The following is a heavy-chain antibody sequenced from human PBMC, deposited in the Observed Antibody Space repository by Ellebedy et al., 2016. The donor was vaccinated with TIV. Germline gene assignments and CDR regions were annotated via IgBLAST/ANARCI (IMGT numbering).Heavy chain of an antibody. CDR2: IYHSGST. Sequence: SETLSLTCAVSGGSISSSNWWSCVRQPPGKGLEWIGEIYHSGSTNYNPSLKSRVTISVDKSKNQFSLKLSSVTAADTAVYYCARFGGGNESSGWYSDYWGQGTLVTVSS. V-gene: IGHV4-4*02. CDR3: ARFGGGNESSGWYSDY. J-gene: IGHJ4*02. D-gene: IGHD6-19*01. CDR1: GGSISSSNW.